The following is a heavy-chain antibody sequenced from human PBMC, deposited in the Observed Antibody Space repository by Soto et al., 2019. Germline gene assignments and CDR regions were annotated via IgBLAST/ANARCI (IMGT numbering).Heavy chain of an antibody. J-gene: IGHJ6*02. CDR3: ARVPPPDYYYYGMDV. CDR2: INHSGST. CDR1: GGSFSGYY. V-gene: IGHV4-34*01. Sequence: QVQLQQWGAGLLKPSETLSLTCAVYGGSFSGYYWSWIRQPPGKGLEWIGEINHSGSTNYNPSLKSRVTISVDTSKNQFSLKLSYVTAADTAVYYCARVPPPDYYYYGMDVWGQGTTVTVSS.